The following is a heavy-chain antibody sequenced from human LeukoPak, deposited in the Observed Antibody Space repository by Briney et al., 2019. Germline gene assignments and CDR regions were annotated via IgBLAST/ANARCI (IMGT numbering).Heavy chain of an antibody. V-gene: IGHV3-30*18. CDR1: GFTFSSYG. D-gene: IGHD6-13*01. CDR3: AKDGIYSSSWYYFDY. CDR2: ISYDGSNK. J-gene: IGHJ4*02. Sequence: GRSLRLSCAASGFTFSSYGMHWVRQAPGKGLEWVAVISYDGSNKYYADSVKGRFTISRDNSKNTLYLQMNSLRAEDTAVYYCAKDGIYSSSWYYFDYWGQGTLVTVSS.